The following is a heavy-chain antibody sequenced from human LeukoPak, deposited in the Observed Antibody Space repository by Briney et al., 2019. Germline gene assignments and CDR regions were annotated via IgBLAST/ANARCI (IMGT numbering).Heavy chain of an antibody. V-gene: IGHV4-39*01. Sequence: TSETLSLTCTVSGDSISTSRYSWGWIRQPPGKGLEWIGNIYYSGSTYYNPSLKSRFTISVDPSTNRFSLQLTSVTAADTAVYYCARHPIVGATRPLYYFDYWGQGNLVTVSS. CDR3: ARHPIVGATRPLYYFDY. CDR2: IYYSGST. CDR1: GDSISTSRYS. J-gene: IGHJ4*02. D-gene: IGHD1-26*01.